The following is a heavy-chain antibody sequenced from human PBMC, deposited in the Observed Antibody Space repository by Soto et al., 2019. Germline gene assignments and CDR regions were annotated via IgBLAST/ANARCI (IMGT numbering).Heavy chain of an antibody. D-gene: IGHD2-8*01. J-gene: IGHJ4*02. CDR2: ISHDGSNK. Sequence: GGSLRLSCAASGFTFSSYGMHWVRQAPGKGLEWVAVISHDGSNKYYADSVKGRFTISRDNSKNTLYPQMNSLRAEDTAVYYCAKDNIVLMVYATCPGNNWGQGTLVTVSS. CDR3: AKDNIVLMVYATCPGNN. V-gene: IGHV3-30*18. CDR1: GFTFSSYG.